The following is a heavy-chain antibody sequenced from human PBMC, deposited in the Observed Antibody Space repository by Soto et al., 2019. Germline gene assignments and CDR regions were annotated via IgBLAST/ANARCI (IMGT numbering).Heavy chain of an antibody. D-gene: IGHD1-20*01. CDR1: GFTFYSYA. Sequence: GGSLRLSCAASGFTFYSYAMSWVRQAPGKGLEWVSTFGSVGGYTYYADSVKGRFTISRDDSKNTLLLQMNSLRAEDTAVYYCVKDRMAYNSVWDPFDIWGQGTMVTVSS. J-gene: IGHJ3*02. CDR3: VKDRMAYNSVWDPFDI. V-gene: IGHV3-23*01. CDR2: FGSVGGYT.